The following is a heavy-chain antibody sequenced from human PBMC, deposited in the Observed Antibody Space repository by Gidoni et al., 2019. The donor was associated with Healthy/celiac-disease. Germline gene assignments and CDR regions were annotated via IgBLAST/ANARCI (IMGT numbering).Heavy chain of an antibody. CDR2: ISSSGSTI. CDR1: GFTFSSYE. V-gene: IGHV3-48*03. D-gene: IGHD2-15*01. CDR3: ARDFMEGCSGGSCYFYYYYYYMDV. J-gene: IGHJ6*03. Sequence: EVQLVESGGGLVQPGGYLRLSCAASGFTFSSYELHWVRQATGKGLEWVSYISSSGSTIYYADSVKGRFTISRDNAKNSLYLQMNSLRAEDTAVYYCARDFMEGCSGGSCYFYYYYYYMDVWGKGTTVTVSS.